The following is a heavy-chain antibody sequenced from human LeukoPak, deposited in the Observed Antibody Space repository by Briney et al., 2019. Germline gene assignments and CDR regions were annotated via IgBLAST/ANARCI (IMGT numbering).Heavy chain of an antibody. Sequence: GGSLRLSCAASGFTFSSYGMHWVRLAPGKGLEWVAVISYDGSNKYYADSVKGRFTISRDNSKNTLYLQMNSLRAEDTAVYYCAKDRDSSGWSPYYFDYWGQGTLVTVSS. CDR2: ISYDGSNK. J-gene: IGHJ4*02. CDR3: AKDRDSSGWSPYYFDY. CDR1: GFTFSSYG. D-gene: IGHD6-19*01. V-gene: IGHV3-30*18.